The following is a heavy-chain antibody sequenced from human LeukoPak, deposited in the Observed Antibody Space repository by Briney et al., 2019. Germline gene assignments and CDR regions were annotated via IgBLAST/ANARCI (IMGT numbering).Heavy chain of an antibody. V-gene: IGHV1-69*13. J-gene: IGHJ6*02. CDR2: IIPIFGTA. CDR1: GGTFSSYA. CDR3: ARVWEMATIRYYYYGMDV. Sequence: SEKVSCKASGGTFSSYAISWVRQAPGQGLEWMGGIIPIFGTANYALKFQGRVTITADESTSTAYMELSSLRSEDTAVYYCARVWEMATIRYYYYGMDVWGQGTTVTVSS. D-gene: IGHD5-24*01.